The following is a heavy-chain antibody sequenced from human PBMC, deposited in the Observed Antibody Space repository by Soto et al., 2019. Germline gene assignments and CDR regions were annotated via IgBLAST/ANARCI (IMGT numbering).Heavy chain of an antibody. CDR2: IYYSGST. V-gene: IGHV4-39*01. CDR3: ARRRYYYDSSGYYPPAFDY. Sequence: TSETLSLTCTVSGGSISSNSYYWGWIRQPPGKGLEWIGSIYYSGSTYYNPSLKSRVTISVDTSKNQFSLKLSSVTAADTAVYYCARRRYYYDSSGYYPPAFDYWGQGTLVTVSS. CDR1: GGSISSNSYY. D-gene: IGHD3-22*01. J-gene: IGHJ4*02.